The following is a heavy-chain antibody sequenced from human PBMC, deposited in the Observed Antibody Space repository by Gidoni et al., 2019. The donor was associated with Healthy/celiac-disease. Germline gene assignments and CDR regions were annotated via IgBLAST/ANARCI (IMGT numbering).Heavy chain of an antibody. V-gene: IGHV3-23*01. CDR1: GFSFSSSA. D-gene: IGHD3-10*01. J-gene: IGHJ4*02. CDR2: ISGSGGST. CDR3: AKDIDYPWFGEY. Sequence: EVQLLQSGRGLVQPGGSLRLSFAASGFSFSSSAMGWVRQGPGKGLEWVSAISGSGGSTYYADPVKGRFTISRDNSKNTLYLQMNSLRAEDTAVYYCAKDIDYPWFGEYWGQGTLVTVSS.